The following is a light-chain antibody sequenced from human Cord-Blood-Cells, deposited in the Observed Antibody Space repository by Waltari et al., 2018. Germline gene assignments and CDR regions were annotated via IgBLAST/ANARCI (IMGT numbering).Light chain of an antibody. Sequence: QSALTQPASVSGSPGQSITISCTGTSRDVGSYNLVSLYQQHPGKAPKLMIYACSKRPSGVSNRFSGSKSGNTASLTISGLQAEDEADYYCCSYAGSSTWVFGGGTKLTVL. CDR3: CSYAGSSTWV. CDR2: ACS. CDR1: SRDVGSYNL. V-gene: IGLV2-23*01. J-gene: IGLJ3*02.